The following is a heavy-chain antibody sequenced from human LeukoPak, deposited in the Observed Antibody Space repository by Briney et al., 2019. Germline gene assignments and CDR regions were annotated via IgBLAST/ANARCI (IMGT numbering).Heavy chain of an antibody. CDR1: GYSFTSYL. CDR3: ARIWSELQLVCDF. J-gene: IGHJ4*02. V-gene: IGHV1-18*01. CDR2: ISGHNGNT. D-gene: IGHD6-13*01. Sequence: ASVTVSCKASGYSFTSYLLIWVRQVPGQGLEWMGWISGHNGNTDYAQKFKDRVTLTTDTSSSTAYMELRSLTSDDTAVYFCARIWSELQLVCDFWGQGTLVTVSP.